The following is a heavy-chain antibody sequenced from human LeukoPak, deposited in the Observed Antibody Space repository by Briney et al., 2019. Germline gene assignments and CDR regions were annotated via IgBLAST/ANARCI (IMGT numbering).Heavy chain of an antibody. CDR2: ILSDGSKE. CDR3: VRDDDRPDNGLDY. J-gene: IGHJ4*02. CDR1: GFNFRAYW. V-gene: IGHV3-33*01. Sequence: GGSLRLSCTTSGFNFRAYWMAWVRQAPGKGLEWVAVILSDGSKEFYTDSVKGRFTISRDNSKNTLYLQMNRLRAEDTAVYYCVRDDDRPDNGLDYWGQRTLVTVSS. D-gene: IGHD3-22*01.